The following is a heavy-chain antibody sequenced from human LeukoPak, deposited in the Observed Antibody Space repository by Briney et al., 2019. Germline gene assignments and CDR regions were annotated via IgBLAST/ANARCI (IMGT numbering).Heavy chain of an antibody. CDR2: IYHSGST. CDR3: ARLRNWGLNAFDI. Sequence: SETLSLTCTVSGYSISSGYYWGWIRQPPGKGLEWIGSIYHSGSTYYNPSLKSRVTISVDTSKNQFSLKLSSVTAADTAVYYCARLRNWGLNAFDIWGQGTMVTVSS. CDR1: GYSISSGYY. D-gene: IGHD7-27*01. J-gene: IGHJ3*02. V-gene: IGHV4-38-2*02.